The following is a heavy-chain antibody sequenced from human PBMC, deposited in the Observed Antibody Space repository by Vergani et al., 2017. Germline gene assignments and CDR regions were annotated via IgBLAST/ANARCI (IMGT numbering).Heavy chain of an antibody. CDR1: GFTFSSYG. V-gene: IGHV3-33*01. CDR2: IWYDGSNK. D-gene: IGHD1-26*01. J-gene: IGHJ4*02. Sequence: QVQLVESGGGVVQPGRSLRLSCAASGFTFSSYGMHWVRQAPGKGLEWVAVIWYDGSNKYYADSVKGRFTISRDNSKNTLYLQTNSLRAEDTAVYYCARDLHGALDYWGQGTLVTVSS. CDR3: ARDLHGALDY.